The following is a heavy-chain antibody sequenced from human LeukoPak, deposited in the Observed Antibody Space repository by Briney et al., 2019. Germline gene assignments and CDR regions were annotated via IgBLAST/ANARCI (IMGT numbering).Heavy chain of an antibody. D-gene: IGHD2-8*01. V-gene: IGHV3-23*05. CDR3: ARHGVLGDSFDI. CDR2: TYSRTT. J-gene: IGHJ3*02. CDR1: GFTFSSFG. Sequence: PGGSLRLSCAASGFTFSSFGMSWVRQAPGKGLEWVATTYSRTTYHANSVKGRFTISRDNSKNTLYLQMNSLRAEDTAVYYCARHGVLGDSFDIWGQGTMVTVSS.